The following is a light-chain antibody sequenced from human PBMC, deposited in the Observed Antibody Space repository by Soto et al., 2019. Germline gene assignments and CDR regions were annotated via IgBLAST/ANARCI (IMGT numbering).Light chain of an antibody. J-gene: IGKJ3*01. Sequence: EIVLTQSPATLSLSPGERATLSCRASQSVSSYLAWYQQKPGQAPRLLIYDASNRATGIPARFSGSGSGTDFTLPISSIQPEDVSVYYCQQRSNWPPLFTFGPGTKVDIK. CDR3: QQRSNWPPLFT. V-gene: IGKV3-11*01. CDR1: QSVSSY. CDR2: DAS.